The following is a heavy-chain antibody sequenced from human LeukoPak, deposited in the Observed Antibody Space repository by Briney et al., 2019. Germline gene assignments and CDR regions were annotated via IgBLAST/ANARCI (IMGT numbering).Heavy chain of an antibody. D-gene: IGHD3-9*01. CDR1: GGSISSYY. Sequence: SETLSLTCTVSGGSISSYYWSWIRQPPGKGLEWIGYIYYSGSTNYNPSLKSRVTISVDTSKNQFSLKLSSVTAADTAVYYCARTHDILTGLDAFDIWGQGTMVTVSS. J-gene: IGHJ3*02. CDR3: ARTHDILTGLDAFDI. V-gene: IGHV4-59*01. CDR2: IYYSGST.